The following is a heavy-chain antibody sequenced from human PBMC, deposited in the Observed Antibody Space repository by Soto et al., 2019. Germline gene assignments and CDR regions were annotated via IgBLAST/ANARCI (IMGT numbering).Heavy chain of an antibody. CDR2: ISYDGSNK. V-gene: IGHV3-30*18. CDR1: GITFSSDG. Sequence: QVKLVASGGGVVQPGRSLRLSCAASGITFSSDGMHWVRQAPGKGLEWVAVISYDGSNKYYADSVKGRFTITRDNSTNTLYLQMNSLRAEDTAVYYCAQDPNWNSEVGWFDPWGQGTLVVVSS. CDR3: AQDPNWNSEVGWFDP. J-gene: IGHJ5*02. D-gene: IGHD1-1*01.